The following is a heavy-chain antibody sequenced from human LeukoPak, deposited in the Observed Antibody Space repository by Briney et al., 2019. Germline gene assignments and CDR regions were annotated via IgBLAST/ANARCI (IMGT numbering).Heavy chain of an antibody. CDR2: ISSRGTTK. V-gene: IGHV3-48*01. Sequence: GGSLRLSCEVSGFTFSSSRMNWVRQAPGKGLEWVSYISSRGTTKHYADSVKGRFTISRDNSKNTLYLQMNSLRAEDTALYYCAEDRDGYSPDYWGQGTLVTVSS. CDR1: GFTFSSSR. D-gene: IGHD5-24*01. CDR3: AEDRDGYSPDY. J-gene: IGHJ4*02.